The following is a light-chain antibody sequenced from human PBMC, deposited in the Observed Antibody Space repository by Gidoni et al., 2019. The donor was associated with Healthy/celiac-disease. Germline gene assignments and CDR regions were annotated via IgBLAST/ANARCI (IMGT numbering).Light chain of an antibody. CDR3: QQHGSSPRT. CDR2: GAS. J-gene: IGKJ1*01. CDR1: QSVRSSY. V-gene: IGKV3-20*01. Sequence: EIVFTQSPGTLSCSPGERATLSCSASQSVRSSYLAWYQQKPGQAPRLLIYGASSRATGIPDRFSGSGSGTDFTLTISRLEPEDFAVYYCQQHGSSPRTFGQGTKVEIK.